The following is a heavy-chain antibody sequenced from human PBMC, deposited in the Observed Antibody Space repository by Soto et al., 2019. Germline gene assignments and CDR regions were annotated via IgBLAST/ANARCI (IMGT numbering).Heavy chain of an antibody. CDR2: IIPIFGTA. V-gene: IGHV1-69*01. CDR1: GGTFSSYS. D-gene: IGHD6-6*01. CDR3: AIEYSSSPPYYPIGY. J-gene: IGHJ4*02. Sequence: SVKVSCKASGGTFSSYSISWLRQAPGQGLEWMGGIIPIFGTANYAQKFQGRVTITADESTSTAYMELSSLRSEDTAVYYCAIEYSSSPPYYPIGYWGQGTLVTVSS.